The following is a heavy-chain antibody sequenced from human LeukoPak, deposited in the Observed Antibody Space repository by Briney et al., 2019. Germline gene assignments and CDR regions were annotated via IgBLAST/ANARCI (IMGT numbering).Heavy chain of an antibody. V-gene: IGHV3-48*01. CDR2: VSSSSSTI. J-gene: IGHJ6*03. D-gene: IGHD2-2*02. Sequence: GGSLRLSCAASGFTFSSYSMVWVRQAPGKGLEWVSYVSSSSSTIYYADSVKGRFTISRDNAKNSLYLQMNSLRAEDTAVYYCARDQGLGYCSSTSCYSMDVWGKGTTVTVSS. CDR1: GFTFSSYS. CDR3: ARDQGLGYCSSTSCYSMDV.